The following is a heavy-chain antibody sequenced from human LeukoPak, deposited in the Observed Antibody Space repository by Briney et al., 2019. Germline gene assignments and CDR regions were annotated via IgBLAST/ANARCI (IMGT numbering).Heavy chain of an antibody. D-gene: IGHD2-2*02. Sequence: PGGSLRLSCAASGFTFSSYAMSWVRQAPGKGLEWVSAISGSGGRIYYGASVKGRFTISRDNSKNTLYLQMNSLRDEDTAVYYCAKVQYTSTYTLDYWGQGTLVTVSS. CDR3: AKVQYTSTYTLDY. CDR2: ISGSGGRI. J-gene: IGHJ4*02. CDR1: GFTFSSYA. V-gene: IGHV3-23*01.